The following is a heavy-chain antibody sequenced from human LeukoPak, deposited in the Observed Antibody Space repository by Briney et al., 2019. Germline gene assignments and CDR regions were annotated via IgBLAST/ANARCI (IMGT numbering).Heavy chain of an antibody. Sequence: GGSLRLSCSASAFTFSSYWMTWVRQAPGKGLEWVATIKEDGSDKYYVDSVRGRFTISRDNAENSLYLQMNSLRAEDTALYYCVRDGIGDIPGVITIRYDYWGQGTLVTVSS. CDR2: IKEDGSDK. CDR1: AFTFSSYW. V-gene: IGHV3-7*05. CDR3: VRDGIGDIPGVITIRYDY. J-gene: IGHJ4*02. D-gene: IGHD3-10*01.